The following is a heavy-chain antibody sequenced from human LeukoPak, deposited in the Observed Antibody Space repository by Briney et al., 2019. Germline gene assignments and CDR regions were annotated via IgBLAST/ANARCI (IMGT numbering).Heavy chain of an antibody. V-gene: IGHV1-18*01. D-gene: IGHD6-6*01. CDR1: GYTFTSYG. J-gene: IGHJ4*02. Sequence: ASVKVSCKSSGYTFTSYGSSWVRQAPAQGLEGMAWISAYNCNTNYAQNLQGRFTMTTDTSTSTAYMELRSLRSDDTAFYYCARRTYSSSSSLFDYWGQGTLVTVSS. CDR2: ISAYNCNT. CDR3: ARRTYSSSSSLFDY.